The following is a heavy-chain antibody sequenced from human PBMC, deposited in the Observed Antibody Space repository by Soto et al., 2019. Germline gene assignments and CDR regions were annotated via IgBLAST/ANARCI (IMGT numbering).Heavy chain of an antibody. D-gene: IGHD6-13*01. CDR2: TYYRSKWYN. CDR1: GDSVSSNSAA. Sequence: SQTLSLPCAISGDSVSSNSAAWNWIRQPPSRGLEWLGRTYYRSKWYNDYAVSVKSRITINPDTSKNQFSLQLNSVTPEDTAVYYCAREVPAAAAPDAFDIWGQGTMVTVSS. V-gene: IGHV6-1*01. J-gene: IGHJ3*02. CDR3: AREVPAAAAPDAFDI.